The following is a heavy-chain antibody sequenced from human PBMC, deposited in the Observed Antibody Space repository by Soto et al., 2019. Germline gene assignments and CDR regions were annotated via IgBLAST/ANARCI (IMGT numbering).Heavy chain of an antibody. CDR2: ISGSGGNT. J-gene: IGHJ4*02. V-gene: IGHV3-23*01. CDR1: GFTFSSYD. CDR3: ARRMKTYYFDY. Sequence: GGSLRLSCAASGFTFSSYDMSWVRQAPGKGLEWVSAISGSGGNTYHADSVKGRFTISRDNSKNTLYLQMNSLRAEDTAVYYCARRMKTYYFDYWGQGTLVTVSS.